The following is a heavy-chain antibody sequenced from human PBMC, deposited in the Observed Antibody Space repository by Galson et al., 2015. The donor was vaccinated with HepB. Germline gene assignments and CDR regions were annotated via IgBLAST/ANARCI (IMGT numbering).Heavy chain of an antibody. D-gene: IGHD5-12*01. CDR2: IIPILDIT. V-gene: IGHV1-69*10. CDR3: ARGGGVATLRFDH. Sequence: SVKVSCKASGGTFSSYAINWVRQAPGQGLEWMGGIIPILDITNYARKFQGTVTITADKSTGTAYMEVSSLKSEDTALYYCARGGGVATLRFDHWGQGTLVTVSS. J-gene: IGHJ4*02. CDR1: GGTFSSYA.